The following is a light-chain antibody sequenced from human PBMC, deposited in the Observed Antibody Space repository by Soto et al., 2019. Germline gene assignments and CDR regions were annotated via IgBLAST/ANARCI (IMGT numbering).Light chain of an antibody. V-gene: IGKV1-5*01. J-gene: IGKJ1*01. CDR1: QSLSNW. CDR2: DVS. CDR3: QQYDSYSSGP. Sequence: IQMTQSPSTLSASVGDRVTITCRASQSLSNWLAWYQQKPGKAPKLLIFDVSSLESGVPSRFSGSGSGTEFTLTISSLQPDDFATYYCQQYDSYSSGPFGQGTKV.